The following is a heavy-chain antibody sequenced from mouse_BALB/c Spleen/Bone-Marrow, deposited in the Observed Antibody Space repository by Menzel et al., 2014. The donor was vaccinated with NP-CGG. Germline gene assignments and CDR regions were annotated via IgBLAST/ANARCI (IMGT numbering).Heavy chain of an antibody. J-gene: IGHJ4*01. CDR2: IYPGDGDT. CDR1: GYTFTSYW. D-gene: IGHD1-2*01. CDR3: ARRDYGIRENYYAMDY. V-gene: IGHV1-87*01. Sequence: QVQLQQSGAELARPGASVKLSCKASGYTFTSYWMQWVKQRPGQGLEWIGAIYPGDGDTRYTQKFKGKATLTADKSSSTAYVQLSSLASEDSAVYYCARRDYGIRENYYAMDYWGQGTSVTVSS.